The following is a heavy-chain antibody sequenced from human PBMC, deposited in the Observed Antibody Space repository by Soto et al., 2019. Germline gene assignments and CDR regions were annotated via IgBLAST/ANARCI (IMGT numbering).Heavy chain of an antibody. CDR3: ARQAEGSSSF. CDR1: GFTFSGHS. D-gene: IGHD6-6*01. V-gene: IGHV3-74*01. Sequence: GGSLRLSCAASGFTFSGHSMDWVRQAPGKGLVWVSRITGDGRSTDYADSVKGRFTISRDNAMNTLYLQMTSLRAEDTAVYFWARQAEGSSSFGGQGTLVTAS. CDR2: ITGDGRST. J-gene: IGHJ4*02.